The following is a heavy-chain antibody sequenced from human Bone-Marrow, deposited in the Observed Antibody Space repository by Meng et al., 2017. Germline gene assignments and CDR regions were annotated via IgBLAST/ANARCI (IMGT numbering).Heavy chain of an antibody. CDR2: INPNSGGT. CDR1: GYTFTGYY. J-gene: IGHJ4*02. V-gene: IGHV1-2*06. Sequence: QVPRVQSGAGLKKPGASVKVSCKASGYTFTGYYMHWVRQAPGQGLEWMGRINPNSGGTNYAQKFQGRVTMTRDTSISTAYMELSRLRSDDTTVYYCARVPGYSSGWYYFDYWGQGTLVTVSS. CDR3: ARVPGYSSGWYYFDY. D-gene: IGHD6-19*01.